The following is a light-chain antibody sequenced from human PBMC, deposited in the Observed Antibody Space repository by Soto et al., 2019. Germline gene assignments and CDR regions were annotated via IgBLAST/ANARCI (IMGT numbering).Light chain of an antibody. J-gene: IGLJ2*01. CDR1: SSDVGGYNY. V-gene: IGLV2-14*01. Sequence: QSALTQPASVSGSPGQSITISCTGTSSDVGGYNYVSWYQQHPGKAPKLMIYEVSNRPSGVSNRFSGSKSGNTASLTISGLQAEDEADYYCSSYASGSTVVFGGGTQVTVL. CDR3: SSYASGSTVV. CDR2: EVS.